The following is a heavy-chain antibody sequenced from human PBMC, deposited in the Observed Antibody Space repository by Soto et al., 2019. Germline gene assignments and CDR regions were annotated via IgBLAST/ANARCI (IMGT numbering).Heavy chain of an antibody. J-gene: IGHJ5*02. D-gene: IGHD3-3*02. CDR1: GDSIIGSDFY. V-gene: IGHV4-39*01. Sequence: KASETLSLTCTVSGDSIIGSDFYWGWVRQPPGKGLEWIGSIFYLGSSYYNPSLKSRVTMSVDTSKNRFSLRLRSVTAADTALYFCARHSLALRKNNWFDPWGQGIMVTVSS. CDR3: ARHSLALRKNNWFDP. CDR2: IFYLGSS.